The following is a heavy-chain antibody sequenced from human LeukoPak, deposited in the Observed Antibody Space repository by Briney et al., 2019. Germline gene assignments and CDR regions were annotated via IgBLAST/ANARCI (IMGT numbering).Heavy chain of an antibody. CDR1: GYTFTSYG. CDR2: ISAYNGNT. Sequence: VASVKVSCKASGYTFTSYGISWVRQAPGQGLEWMGWISAYNGNTSYAQKLQGRVTMTTDTSTSTAYMELRSLRSDDTAVYYCASGKKHYYDSSCYYVYWGQGTLVTVSS. CDR3: ASGKKHYYDSSCYYVY. D-gene: IGHD3-22*01. J-gene: IGHJ4*02. V-gene: IGHV1-18*01.